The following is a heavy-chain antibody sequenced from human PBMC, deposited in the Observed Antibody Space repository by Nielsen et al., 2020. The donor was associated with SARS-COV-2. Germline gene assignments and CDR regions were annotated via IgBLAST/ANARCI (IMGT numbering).Heavy chain of an antibody. J-gene: IGHJ6*02. V-gene: IGHV3-13*01. CDR1: GFTFSSYD. D-gene: IGHD1-26*01. CDR3: ARAQRVYWGSGSYYDYYYYGMDV. Sequence: GSLRLSCAASGFTFSSYDMHWVRQATGKGLEWVSAIGTAGDTYYPGSVKGRFTISRENAKNSLYLQMNSLRAGDTAVYYCARAQRVYWGSGSYYDYYYYGMDVWGQGTTVTVSS. CDR2: IGTAGDT.